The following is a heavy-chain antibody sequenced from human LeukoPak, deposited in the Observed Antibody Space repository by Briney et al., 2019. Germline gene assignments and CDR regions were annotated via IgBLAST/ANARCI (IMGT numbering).Heavy chain of an antibody. CDR2: INAYNGNT. J-gene: IGHJ3*02. Sequence: ASVKVSFKASGYTFTSYGISWVRQAPGQGLEWMGWINAYNGNTNYAQKLQGRVTMTTDTSTSKAYMELRSLRSDDTAVYYCARSVPQLLYSAFDIWGQGTMVTVSS. CDR1: GYTFTSYG. CDR3: ARSVPQLLYSAFDI. D-gene: IGHD2-2*02. V-gene: IGHV1-18*01.